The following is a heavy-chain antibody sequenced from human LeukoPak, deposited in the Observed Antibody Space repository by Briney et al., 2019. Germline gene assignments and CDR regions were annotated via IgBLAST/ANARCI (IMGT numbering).Heavy chain of an antibody. V-gene: IGHV1-8*01. CDR1: GYTFTSYD. Sequence: ASVKVSCKASGYTFTSYDMNWVRQATGQGLEWMGWMNPNSGNTGYAQKFQGRVTMTRNTSISTAYMELSSLRSEDTAVYYCARLHDYGDYFDYWGQGTLVTVSS. J-gene: IGHJ4*02. CDR2: MNPNSGNT. D-gene: IGHD4-17*01. CDR3: ARLHDYGDYFDY.